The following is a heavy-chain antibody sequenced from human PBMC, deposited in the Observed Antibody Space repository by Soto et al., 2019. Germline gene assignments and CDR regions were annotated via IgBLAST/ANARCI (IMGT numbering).Heavy chain of an antibody. J-gene: IGHJ6*02. CDR1: GYTFTSYG. D-gene: IGHD2-15*01. CDR3: AREEARYCSGGSCYPGDYGIDV. V-gene: IGHV1-18*01. Sequence: QVQLVQSGAEVKKPGASVKVSCKASGYTFTSYGISWVRQAPGQGLEWMGWISAYNGNTNYAQKLQGRVTMTTDTSTSTAYMELRSLRSDDTAVYYCAREEARYCSGGSCYPGDYGIDVWGQGTTVTVSS. CDR2: ISAYNGNT.